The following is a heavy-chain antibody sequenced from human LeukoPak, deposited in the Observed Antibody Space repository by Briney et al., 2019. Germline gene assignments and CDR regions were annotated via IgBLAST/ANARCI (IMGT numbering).Heavy chain of an antibody. CDR2: ISYDERNK. D-gene: IGHD2-8*01. CDR1: GFSFSIHG. Sequence: GGSQRVSCEASGFSFSIHGMHWVRQAPGKGLEWVAFISYDERNKKYADSVEGRFTISRDNFKKTLYLQMTSLRHEDTAVYYCVKDASQFQMLLDHWGQGTLVTVSS. CDR3: VKDASQFQMLLDH. V-gene: IGHV3-30*02. J-gene: IGHJ4*02.